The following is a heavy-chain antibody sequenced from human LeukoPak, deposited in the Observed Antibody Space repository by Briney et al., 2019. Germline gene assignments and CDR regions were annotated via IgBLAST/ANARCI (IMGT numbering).Heavy chain of an antibody. V-gene: IGHV3-23*01. D-gene: IGHD3-3*01. Sequence: GGSLRLSCAASGFTFSSYAMCWVRQAPGKGLEWVSAISGGSADYADSVKGRFSISIDNSKNTLYLQMNSLRAEDTAVYYCAKDRSSRYDFWSGSFSHYYYYYMDVWGKGTTVTVSS. CDR2: ISGGSA. CDR1: GFTFSSYA. J-gene: IGHJ6*03. CDR3: AKDRSSRYDFWSGSFSHYYYYYMDV.